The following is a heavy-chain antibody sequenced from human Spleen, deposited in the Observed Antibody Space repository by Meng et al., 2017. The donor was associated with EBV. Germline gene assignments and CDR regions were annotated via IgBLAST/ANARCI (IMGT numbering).Heavy chain of an antibody. CDR3: ARDVRPLYESSGQAGH. V-gene: IGHV1-18*01. J-gene: IGHJ4*02. CDR1: GYNFPKYG. CDR2: ISASAYGGGT. D-gene: IGHD3-22*01. Sequence: QVQLVQSRPEVKKPGASVKVSCEASGYNFPKYGIIWVRQAPGQGLEWMGSISASAYGGGTKYAQKFQGRVTMTADTSTATAYMDLRSLRYDDTAVYYCARDVRPLYESSGQAGHWGQGTLVTVSS.